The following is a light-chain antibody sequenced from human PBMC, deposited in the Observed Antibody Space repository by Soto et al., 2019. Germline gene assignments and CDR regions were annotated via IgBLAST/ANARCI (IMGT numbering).Light chain of an antibody. CDR3: QQYGSAPRT. CDR1: QSVSSSY. V-gene: IGKV3-20*01. Sequence: EIVLTQSPGTLSLSPGERATLSCRASQSVSSSYLAWYQQKPGQAPRLLIYGASSRATGIPDRFSGSGSGTHFTITIRRPEPEDVAVNYCQQYGSAPRTFGGGTKLELK. J-gene: IGKJ4*01. CDR2: GAS.